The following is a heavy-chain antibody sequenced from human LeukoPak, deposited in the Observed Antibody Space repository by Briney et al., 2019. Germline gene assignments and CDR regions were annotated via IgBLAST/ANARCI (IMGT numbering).Heavy chain of an antibody. V-gene: IGHV3-30*18. CDR3: AKEGGPGTFDI. D-gene: IGHD2-15*01. Sequence: GGSLRLSCAASGFTFSSYCMHWVRQAPGKGLEWVAVISYDGSNKYYADSVKGRFTISRDNSKNTLYLQMNSLRAEDTAVYYCAKEGGPGTFDIWGQGTMVTVSS. J-gene: IGHJ3*02. CDR1: GFTFSSYC. CDR2: ISYDGSNK.